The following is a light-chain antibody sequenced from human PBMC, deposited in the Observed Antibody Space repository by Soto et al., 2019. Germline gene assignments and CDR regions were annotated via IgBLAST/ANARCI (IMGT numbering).Light chain of an antibody. CDR3: SSYAVSNNPSYV. CDR1: SSDVGGYNY. J-gene: IGLJ1*01. CDR2: EVS. Sequence: QSALTQPPSASGSPGQSVTISCTGTSSDVGGYNYVSWYQQHPGKAPKLMIYEVSKRPSGFPDRFSGSKSGNTASLTVSGFQAEDDADYFCSSYAVSNNPSYVFLTGSKVTVL. V-gene: IGLV2-8*01.